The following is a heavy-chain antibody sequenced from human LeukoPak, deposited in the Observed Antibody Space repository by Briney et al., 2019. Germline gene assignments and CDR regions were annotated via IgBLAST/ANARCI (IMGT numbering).Heavy chain of an antibody. D-gene: IGHD5-18*01. CDR1: GGSINNYY. J-gene: IGHJ3*02. CDR2: IYYSGGDM. CDR3: ARQPAATAAFDI. Sequence: SETLSLTCTVSGGSINNYYWSWIRQPPGKGLEWIGYIYYSGGDMNYNPSLKSRLTISVDTSKNQISLMLTSMTAADTAGYYCARQPAATAAFDIWAQGTMVTVSS. V-gene: IGHV4-59*08.